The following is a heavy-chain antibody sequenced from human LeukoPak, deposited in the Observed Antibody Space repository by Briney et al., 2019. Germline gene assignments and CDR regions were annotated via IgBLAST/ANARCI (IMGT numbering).Heavy chain of an antibody. D-gene: IGHD2-2*01. CDR3: ARDCSSTSGTCYFDY. CDR2: IIPIFGTA. V-gene: IGHV1-69*13. J-gene: IGHJ4*02. Sequence: ASVKVPCKASGGTFSSYAISWVRQAPGQGLEWMGGIIPIFGTANYAQKLQGRVTITADESTSTAYMELSSLRSEDTAVYYCARDCSSTSGTCYFDYWGQGTLVTVSS. CDR1: GGTFSSYA.